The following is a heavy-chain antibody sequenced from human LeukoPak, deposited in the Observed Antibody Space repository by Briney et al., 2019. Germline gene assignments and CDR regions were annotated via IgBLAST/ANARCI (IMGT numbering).Heavy chain of an antibody. V-gene: IGHV3-21*01. Sequence: GGSLRLSCAASGFTFSTYSMNWVRQAPGKGLEWVSSISGSSIYIYYADSVKGRFTISRDNAKNSLYLQMNSLRAEDTAVYYCARGKGDSFDYWGQGTLVTVSS. D-gene: IGHD2-21*02. J-gene: IGHJ4*02. CDR1: GFTFSTYS. CDR3: ARGKGDSFDY. CDR2: ISGSSIYI.